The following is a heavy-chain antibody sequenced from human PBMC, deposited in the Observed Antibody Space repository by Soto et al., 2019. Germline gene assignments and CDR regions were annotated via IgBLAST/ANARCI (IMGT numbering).Heavy chain of an antibody. Sequence: QVQLVESGGGLVKPGGSLRLSCAASGFTFSDYYMSWIRQAPGKGLEWVSYISSSSSYTNYADSVKGRFTTSRDNAKNSLYLQMNSLRAEDTAVYYCARDHHRYSGYDYVDYWGQGILVTVSS. CDR1: GFTFSDYY. D-gene: IGHD5-12*01. V-gene: IGHV3-11*05. J-gene: IGHJ4*02. CDR3: ARDHHRYSGYDYVDY. CDR2: ISSSSSYT.